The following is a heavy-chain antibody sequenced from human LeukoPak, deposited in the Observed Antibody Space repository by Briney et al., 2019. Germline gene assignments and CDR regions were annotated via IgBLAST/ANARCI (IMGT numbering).Heavy chain of an antibody. CDR1: GGSISSYY. V-gene: IGHV4-59*01. Sequence: SSETLSLTCTVSGGSISSYYWSWIRQPPGKGLEWIGYIYYSGSTNYNPSLKSRVTLSVDTSKNQFSLKLSSVTAADTAVYYCARASSGYYGNWFDPWGQGTLVTVSS. D-gene: IGHD3-22*01. CDR2: IYYSGST. J-gene: IGHJ5*02. CDR3: ARASSGYYGNWFDP.